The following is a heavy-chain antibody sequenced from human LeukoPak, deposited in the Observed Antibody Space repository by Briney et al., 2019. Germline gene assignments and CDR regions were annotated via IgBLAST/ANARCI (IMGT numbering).Heavy chain of an antibody. CDR3: ARDRGAVAAYYFDY. V-gene: IGHV3-30-3*01. D-gene: IGHD6-19*01. CDR2: ISYDGSNK. Sequence: GGSLRLSCAASGFTFSSYAMHWVRQAPGKGLEWVAVISYDGSNKYYADSVKGRFTISRENSKNTLYLQMNSLRAGDTAVYYCARDRGAVAAYYFDYWGQGTLVTVSS. J-gene: IGHJ4*02. CDR1: GFTFSSYA.